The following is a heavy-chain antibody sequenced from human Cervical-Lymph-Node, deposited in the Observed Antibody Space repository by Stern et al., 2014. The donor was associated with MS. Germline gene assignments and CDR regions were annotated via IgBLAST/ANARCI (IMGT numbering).Heavy chain of an antibody. J-gene: IGHJ4*02. V-gene: IGHV1-3*04. CDR1: GDRFTNFA. CDR3: ARSMTTGKKWDF. Sequence: QVQLVQSGAEVKEPGASVKVSCKSSGDRFTNFALHWVRQAPGQSLEWMGWINTGNGNTRCSQKFQDRVTITRDTSANTAYMELSSLRSEDTAIYYCARSMTTGKKWDFWGQGTLVTVSS. D-gene: IGHD1-14*01. CDR2: INTGNGNT.